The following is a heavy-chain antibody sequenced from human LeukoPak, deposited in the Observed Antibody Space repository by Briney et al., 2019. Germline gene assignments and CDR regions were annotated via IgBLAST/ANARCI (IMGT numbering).Heavy chain of an antibody. CDR3: VRGEYYYDSSGRGFGL. J-gene: IGHJ2*01. V-gene: IGHV3-30-3*01. Sequence: GGSLRLSCAASGFTFSSYAMHWVRQAPGKGLEWVALISYDGSNKYYADSVKGRFTISRDNSKNTLYLQMNSLRAEDTAVYYCVRGEYYYDSSGRGFGLWGRGTLVTVSS. CDR2: ISYDGSNK. D-gene: IGHD3-22*01. CDR1: GFTFSSYA.